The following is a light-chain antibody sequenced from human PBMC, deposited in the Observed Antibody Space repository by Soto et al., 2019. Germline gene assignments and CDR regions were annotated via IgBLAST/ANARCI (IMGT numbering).Light chain of an antibody. CDR3: SSYTSSSTPHVV. CDR1: SSDVGGYNY. CDR2: DVS. J-gene: IGLJ2*01. V-gene: IGLV2-14*01. Sequence: QSVLTQPASVSGSPGQSITISCTGTSSDVGGYNYVSWYQQHPGKAPKLMIYDVSNRPSGVSNRFSGSKSGNTASLTISGLQAEDEADYYCSSYTSSSTPHVVFGGGTKPDRP.